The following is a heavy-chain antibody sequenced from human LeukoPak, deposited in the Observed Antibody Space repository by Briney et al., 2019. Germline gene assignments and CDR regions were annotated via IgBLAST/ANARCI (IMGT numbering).Heavy chain of an antibody. J-gene: IGHJ5*02. Sequence: SETLSLTCAVSGYSISSGYYWGWIRQPPGKGLEWIGSIYHSGSTYYNPSLKSRVTISVDTSKNQISLKLSSVTAADTAVYYCARHGCSSTSCYVLKDWFDPWGQGTLVTVSS. CDR3: ARHGCSSTSCYVLKDWFDP. V-gene: IGHV4-38-2*01. CDR2: IYHSGST. D-gene: IGHD2-2*01. CDR1: GYSISSGYY.